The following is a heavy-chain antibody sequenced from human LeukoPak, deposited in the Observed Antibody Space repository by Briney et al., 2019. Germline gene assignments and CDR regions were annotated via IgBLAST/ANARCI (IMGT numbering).Heavy chain of an antibody. J-gene: IGHJ4*02. V-gene: IGHV3-7*01. D-gene: IGHD3-22*01. Sequence: GGCLRLSCAASGFTFSSYWMSWVRQAPGKGLEWVANIKQDGSEKYYVDSVKGRFTISRDNAKNSLYLQMNSLRAEDTAVYYCARGTYYYDSSGYLPRIWGQGTLVTVPS. CDR3: ARGTYYYDSSGYLPRI. CDR2: IKQDGSEK. CDR1: GFTFSSYW.